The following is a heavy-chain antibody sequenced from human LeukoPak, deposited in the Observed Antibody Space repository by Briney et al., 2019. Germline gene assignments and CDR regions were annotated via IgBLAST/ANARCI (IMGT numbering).Heavy chain of an antibody. Sequence: ASETLSLTCTVSGYSISSGYFWGWIRQPPGQGLEWIGIIYHSGSTYYNPSLKSRVTISVDTSKNQFSLKLSSVTAADTAVYYCARELVERWLQLGAFDIWGQGTMVTVSS. CDR2: IYHSGST. CDR3: ARELVERWLQLGAFDI. V-gene: IGHV4-38-2*02. D-gene: IGHD5-24*01. J-gene: IGHJ3*02. CDR1: GYSISSGYF.